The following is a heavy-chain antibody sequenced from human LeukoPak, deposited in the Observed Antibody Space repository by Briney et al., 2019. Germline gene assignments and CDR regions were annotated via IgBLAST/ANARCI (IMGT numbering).Heavy chain of an antibody. Sequence: PSETLSLTCAVSGGSISSGGYSWSWIRQPPGKGLEWIGYIYHSGSTYYNPSLKSRVTISVDRSKNQFSLKLSSVTAADTAVYYCARGAFDILTGYYVGGFDYWGQGTLVTVSS. CDR2: IYHSGST. J-gene: IGHJ4*02. CDR1: GGSISSGGYS. CDR3: ARGAFDILTGYYVGGFDY. V-gene: IGHV4-30-2*01. D-gene: IGHD3-9*01.